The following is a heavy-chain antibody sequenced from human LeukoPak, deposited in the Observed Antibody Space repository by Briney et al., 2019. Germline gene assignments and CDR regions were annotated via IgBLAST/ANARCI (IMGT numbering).Heavy chain of an antibody. Sequence: ASVKVSCKASGYTFTSYGISWVRQAPGQGLEWMGWISTYNGNTNYAQKLQGRVTMTTDTSTSTAYMELRSLRSDDTAVYYCARSITMVREVTSLDYWGQGTLVTVSS. V-gene: IGHV1-18*01. J-gene: IGHJ4*02. CDR1: GYTFTSYG. D-gene: IGHD3-10*01. CDR2: ISTYNGNT. CDR3: ARSITMVREVTSLDY.